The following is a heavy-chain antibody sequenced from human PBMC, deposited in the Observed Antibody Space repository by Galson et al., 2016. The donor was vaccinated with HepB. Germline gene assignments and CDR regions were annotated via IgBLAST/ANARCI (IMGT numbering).Heavy chain of an antibody. CDR1: GYTFTSYY. CDR3: ARESGGPRFF. J-gene: IGHJ4*02. D-gene: IGHD2-15*01. Sequence: SVKVSCKASGYTFTSYYLHWVRQAPGQGLEWMGMIHPNGGTTSYAQKFQGRVTITRDTSTTTVHMELSSLRSDDTAVYYCARESGGPRFFWGQGTLVTVSS. CDR2: IHPNGGTT. V-gene: IGHV1-46*01.